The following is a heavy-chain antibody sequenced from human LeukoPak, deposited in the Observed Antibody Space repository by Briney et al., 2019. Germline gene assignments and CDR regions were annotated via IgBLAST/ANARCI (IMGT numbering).Heavy chain of an antibody. CDR1: GFTFSSYG. D-gene: IGHD3-10*01. CDR3: AKDVRVGYYYGSGSYFDY. J-gene: IGHJ4*02. CDR2: ISYDGSNK. Sequence: GGSLRLSCAASGFTFSSYGMHWVRQAPGKGLEWVAVISYDGSNKYYADSVKGRFTISRDNSKNTLYLQMNSLRAEDTAVYYCAKDVRVGYYYGSGSYFDYWGQGTLVTVSS. V-gene: IGHV3-30*18.